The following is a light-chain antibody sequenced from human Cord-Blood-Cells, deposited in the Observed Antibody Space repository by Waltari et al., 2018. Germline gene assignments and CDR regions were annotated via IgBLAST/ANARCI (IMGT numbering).Light chain of an antibody. J-gene: IGLJ3*02. CDR3: AAWDDSLNGPV. CDR2: SNN. CDR1: SSHTGSNT. V-gene: IGLV1-44*01. Sequence: QSVLTQPPSASGTPGQRVTISCSVSSSHTGSNTVTLYQKLPGTAPTHPIYSNNQRPSGVPDRFSGSKSGTSASLAISGLQSEDEADYYCAAWDDSLNGPVFGGGTKLTVL.